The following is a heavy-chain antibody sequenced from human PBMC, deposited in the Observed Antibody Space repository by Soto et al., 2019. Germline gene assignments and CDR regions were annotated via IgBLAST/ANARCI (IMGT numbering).Heavy chain of an antibody. CDR3: ARSPDSSGYYPRWYYYGMDV. Sequence: PSETLSLTCTVSGGSISTYYWSWIRQPPGKGLEWIGYIHYSGSTNYNLSLKSRVTISVDKSKNQFSLKLSSVTAADTAVYYCARSPDSSGYYPRWYYYGMDVWGQGTTVTVSS. J-gene: IGHJ6*02. V-gene: IGHV4-59*12. CDR2: IHYSGST. D-gene: IGHD3-22*01. CDR1: GGSISTYY.